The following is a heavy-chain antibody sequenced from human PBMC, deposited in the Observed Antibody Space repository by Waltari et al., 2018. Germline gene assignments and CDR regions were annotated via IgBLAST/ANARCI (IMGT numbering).Heavy chain of an antibody. Sequence: QVQLVQSGAEVKKPGASVKVPCKASGYTFTGYYMHWVRQAPGQGLEWMGWINPNSGGTNYAQKFQGRVTMTRDTSISTAYMELSRLRSDDTAVYYCARIHYYSSSWYYFDYWGQGTLVTVSS. CDR3: ARIHYYSSSWYYFDY. CDR1: GYTFTGYY. J-gene: IGHJ4*02. D-gene: IGHD6-13*01. V-gene: IGHV1-2*02. CDR2: INPNSGGT.